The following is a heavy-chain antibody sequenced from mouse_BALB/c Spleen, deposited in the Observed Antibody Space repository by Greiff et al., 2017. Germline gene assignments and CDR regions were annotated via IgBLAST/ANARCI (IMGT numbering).Heavy chain of an antibody. CDR2: ISSGGSYT. CDR3: ARGYGKEAMDY. CDR1: GFTFSSYA. Sequence: EVKLVESGGGLVKPGGSLKLSCAASGFTFSSYAMSWVRQSPEKRLEWVAEISSGGSYTYYPDTVTGRFTISRDNAKNTLYLEMSSLRSEDTAMYYCARGYGKEAMDYWGQGTSVTVSS. D-gene: IGHD2-10*02. J-gene: IGHJ4*01. V-gene: IGHV5-9-4*01.